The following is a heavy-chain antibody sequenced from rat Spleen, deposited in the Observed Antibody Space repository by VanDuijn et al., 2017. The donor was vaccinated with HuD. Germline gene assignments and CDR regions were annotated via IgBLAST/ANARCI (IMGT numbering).Heavy chain of an antibody. J-gene: IGHJ4*01. CDR3: ARHGGYYIGDYVMDA. D-gene: IGHD1-1*01. Sequence: EVLLVESGGGLVRPGRSMKLSCAASGFTFSNYYMAWVRQAPTKGQEWVASISNVGGNTYYRDAVKGRFTISRDNAKSTLYLQMDSLRSEDTATYYGARHGGYYIGDYVMDAWGQGAPVTVSS. CDR2: ISNVGGNT. V-gene: IGHV5-25*01. CDR1: GFTFSNYY.